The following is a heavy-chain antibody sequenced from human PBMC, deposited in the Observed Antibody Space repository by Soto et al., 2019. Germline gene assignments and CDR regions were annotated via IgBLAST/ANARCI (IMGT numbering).Heavy chain of an antibody. D-gene: IGHD7-27*01. Sequence: SSETLSLTCTVSGGSISNVDYYWSWIRQPPGKGLEWIGYIYYSGSANYNPSLKSRVTISVDTSKNQFSLKVSSVTAADTAVYYCARRWGTSFDFWGQGTLVTVS. CDR3: ARRWGTSFDF. CDR2: IYYSGSA. V-gene: IGHV4-61*08. J-gene: IGHJ4*02. CDR1: GGSISNVDYY.